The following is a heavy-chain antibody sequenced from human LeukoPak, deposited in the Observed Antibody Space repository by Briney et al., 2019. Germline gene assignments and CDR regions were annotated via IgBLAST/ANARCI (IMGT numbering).Heavy chain of an antibody. D-gene: IGHD5-12*01. CDR2: IKQDGSEK. CDR3: ARGLGGYGHFDY. Sequence: PGGPLRLSCAASGCTFSSYWMSWVRQAPGKGLEWVANIKQDGSEKYYVDSVKGRFTISRDNAKNSLYLQMNSLRAEDTAVYYCARGLGGYGHFDYWGQGTLVTVSS. CDR1: GCTFSSYW. J-gene: IGHJ4*02. V-gene: IGHV3-7*01.